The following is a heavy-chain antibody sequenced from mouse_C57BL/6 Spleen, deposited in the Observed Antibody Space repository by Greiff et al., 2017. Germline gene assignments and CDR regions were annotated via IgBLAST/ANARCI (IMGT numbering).Heavy chain of an antibody. V-gene: IGHV1-5*01. Sequence: VQLQQSGTVLARPGASVKMSCKTSGYTFTSYWMHWVKQRPGQGLEWIGAIYPGNSDTSYNQKFKGKAKLTAVTSASTAYMELSSLTNEDSAVYYCTRYPHYYGSSHYYFDYWGQGTTLTVSS. CDR3: TRYPHYYGSSHYYFDY. CDR2: IYPGNSDT. J-gene: IGHJ2*01. D-gene: IGHD1-1*01. CDR1: GYTFTSYW.